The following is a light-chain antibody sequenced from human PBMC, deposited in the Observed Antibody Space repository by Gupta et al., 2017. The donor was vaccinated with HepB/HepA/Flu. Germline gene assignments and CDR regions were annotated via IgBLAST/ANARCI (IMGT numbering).Light chain of an antibody. V-gene: IGLV3-1*01. Sequence: SYELTQPPSVSVSPGQTASITCSGDKLGDKYACWYQQKPGQSPVLVIYQDTKRPSGIPERFSGPNSGNTATLTISGTQTTDEADYYCQVWDSSTVVFGGGTKLTVL. CDR1: KLGDKY. J-gene: IGLJ2*01. CDR3: QVWDSSTVV. CDR2: QDT.